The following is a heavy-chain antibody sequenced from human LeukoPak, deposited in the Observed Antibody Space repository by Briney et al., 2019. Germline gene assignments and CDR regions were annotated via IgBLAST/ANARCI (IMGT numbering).Heavy chain of an antibody. J-gene: IGHJ4*02. Sequence: GGSLRLSCAVSGITLSNYGMSWVRQAPGKGLEWVAGISDSGGSTNYADSVKGRFTISRDNPKNTLYLQRNSLSAEDTAVYFCAKRGVVIRVIRVGFHKEAYYFDSWGQGALVTVSS. CDR3: AKRGVVIRVIRVGFHKEAYYFDS. V-gene: IGHV3-23*01. CDR2: ISDSGGST. D-gene: IGHD3-22*01. CDR1: GITLSNYG.